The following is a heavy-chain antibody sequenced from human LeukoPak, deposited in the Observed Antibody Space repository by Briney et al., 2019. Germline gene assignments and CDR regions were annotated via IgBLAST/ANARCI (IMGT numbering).Heavy chain of an antibody. CDR2: ISGSGATT. J-gene: IGHJ4*02. Sequence: GGSLRLSCAASGFTFSTYGMSWVRQAPGKGLEWVSAISGSGATTYYADSVKGRFTISRDNAKNSLYLQMNSLRAEDTAVYYCARGAEYYDSSMPFDYWGQGTLVTVSS. V-gene: IGHV3-23*01. D-gene: IGHD3-22*01. CDR1: GFTFSTYG. CDR3: ARGAEYYDSSMPFDY.